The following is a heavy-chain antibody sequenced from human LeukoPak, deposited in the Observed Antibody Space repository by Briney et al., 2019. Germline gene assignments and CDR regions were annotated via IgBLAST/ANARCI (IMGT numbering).Heavy chain of an antibody. D-gene: IGHD5-18*01. V-gene: IGHV1-2*02. CDR2: INPNSGGT. J-gene: IGHJ3*02. CDR3: ARRVKGGYRDRGAFDI. CDR1: GYTFTGYY. Sequence: ASVKVSCKASGYTFTGYYMHWVRQAPGQGLEWMGWINPNSGGTNYAQKFQGRVTMTRDTSISTAYMELGRLRSDDTAVYYCARRVKGGYRDRGAFDIWGQGTMVTVSS.